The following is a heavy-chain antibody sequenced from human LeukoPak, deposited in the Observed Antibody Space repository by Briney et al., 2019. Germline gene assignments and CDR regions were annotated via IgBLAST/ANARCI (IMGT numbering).Heavy chain of an antibody. CDR1: GFTFSSYW. CDR3: AREDGDYGGYFDY. Sequence: GGSLRLSCAASGFTFSSYWMHWVRQAPGKGLVWVSRINSDGSSTSYADSVKGRFTISRDNAKNTLYLQMNSLRAEDTAVHYCAREDGDYGGYFDYWGQGTLVTVSS. CDR2: INSDGSST. J-gene: IGHJ4*02. D-gene: IGHD4-17*01. V-gene: IGHV3-74*01.